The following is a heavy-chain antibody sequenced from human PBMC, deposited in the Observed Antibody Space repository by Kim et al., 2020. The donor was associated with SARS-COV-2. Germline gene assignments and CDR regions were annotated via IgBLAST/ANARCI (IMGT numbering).Heavy chain of an antibody. D-gene: IGHD3-22*01. Sequence: SETLSLTCTVSSDSITSHYWSWIRQPPEKGLEWIGNIHYSGSTNYNPSLNSRVTISIDTSKNQFSLKLTSVTAADTAVYYCARQGARRVARAGSVRRRRDDVNMDYDNAMDVWGQGTTVTVSS. CDR1: SDSITSHY. V-gene: IGHV4-59*08. J-gene: IGHJ6*02. CDR2: IHYSGST. CDR3: ARQGARRVARAGSVRRRRDDVNMDYDNAMDV.